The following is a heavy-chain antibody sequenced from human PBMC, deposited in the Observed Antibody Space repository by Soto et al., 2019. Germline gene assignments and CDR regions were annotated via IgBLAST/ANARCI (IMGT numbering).Heavy chain of an antibody. Sequence: QVQLQQWGAGLLKASETLSLTCVVSGGSFSGYFWTWIRQSPGRGLERVGEISHSGSRNYNPAFQSRVIISVDSSKNHVSLKLSSVTAADSATYFCARGLAYDRPITVAEPFDSWGQGTLVTVSS. D-gene: IGHD6-19*01. CDR2: ISHSGSR. V-gene: IGHV4-34*02. CDR1: GGSFSGYF. J-gene: IGHJ4*02. CDR3: ARGLAYDRPITVAEPFDS.